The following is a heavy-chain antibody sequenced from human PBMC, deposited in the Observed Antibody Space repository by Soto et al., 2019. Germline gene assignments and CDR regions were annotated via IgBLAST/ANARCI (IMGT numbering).Heavy chain of an antibody. CDR3: ARHGRLSRSWFYGMDV. D-gene: IGHD6-13*01. J-gene: IGHJ6*02. CDR1: GGSISSSSYY. V-gene: IGHV4-39*01. Sequence: SETLSLTCTVSGGSISSSSYYWGWIRQPPGKGLEWIGSIYYSGSTYYTPYLKSRVSISVDTSKHQFPLKLSSVTAADTAVYYCARHGRLSRSWFYGMDVWGQGTTVTVSS. CDR2: IYYSGST.